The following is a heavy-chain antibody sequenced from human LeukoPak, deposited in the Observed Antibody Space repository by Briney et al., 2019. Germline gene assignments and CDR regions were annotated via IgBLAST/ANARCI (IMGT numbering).Heavy chain of an antibody. CDR1: GLTFNSYA. D-gene: IGHD2-15*01. CDR3: AKGFCSGSCHGGYFDY. Sequence: GGSLRLSCAASGLTFNSYAMSWVRQAPRKGLEWVSAISASGTNTYYADSVKGRFTISRDNSKNTLYLQVNSLRVDDTTVYYCAKGFCSGSCHGGYFDYWGQGTRVTVSS. V-gene: IGHV3-23*01. J-gene: IGHJ4*02. CDR2: ISASGTNT.